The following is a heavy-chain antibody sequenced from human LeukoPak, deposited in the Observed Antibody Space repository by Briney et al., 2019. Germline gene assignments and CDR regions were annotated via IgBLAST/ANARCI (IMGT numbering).Heavy chain of an antibody. CDR2: MNPNSGNT. CDR3: ARGSGLTEWKSYYYYYYMDV. J-gene: IGHJ6*03. D-gene: IGHD3-3*01. V-gene: IGHV1-8*01. Sequence: ASVKVSCKASGYTFTSYDINWVRQATGQGLEWMGWMNPNSGNTGYAQKFQGRVTMTRNTSISTAYMELSSLRSEDTAVYYCARGSGLTEWKSYYYYYYMDVWGKGTTVTVSS. CDR1: GYTFTSYD.